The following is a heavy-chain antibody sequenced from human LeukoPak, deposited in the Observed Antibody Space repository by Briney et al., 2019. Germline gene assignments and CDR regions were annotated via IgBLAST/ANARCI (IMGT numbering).Heavy chain of an antibody. CDR2: IYHSGST. Sequence: SETLSLTCAVSGGSISSSNWWSWVRQPPGKGLEWIGEIYHSGSTNYNPSLKSRVTISVDKSKNQFSLKLSSVTAADTAVYYCARGLAGYYPTNWFDPRGQGTLVTVSS. J-gene: IGHJ5*02. CDR1: GGSISSSNW. D-gene: IGHD3-9*01. CDR3: ARGLAGYYPTNWFDP. V-gene: IGHV4-4*02.